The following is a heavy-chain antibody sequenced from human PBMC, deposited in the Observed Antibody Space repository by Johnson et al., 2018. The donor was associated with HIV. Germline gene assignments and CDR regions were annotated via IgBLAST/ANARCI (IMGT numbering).Heavy chain of an antibody. CDR3: ARDRLWFGESEPFDI. CDR2: ISWNSGSI. D-gene: IGHD3-10*01. CDR1: GFTFDDYA. Sequence: VQLVESGGGLVQPGRSLRLSCAASGFTFDDYAMHWVRQAPGKGLELVSGISWNSGSIGYADSVKGRFTISRDNAKNSLYLQMNSLRAEDTAVNYCARDRLWFGESEPFDIWGQGTRFTVSS. V-gene: IGHV3-9*01. J-gene: IGHJ3*02.